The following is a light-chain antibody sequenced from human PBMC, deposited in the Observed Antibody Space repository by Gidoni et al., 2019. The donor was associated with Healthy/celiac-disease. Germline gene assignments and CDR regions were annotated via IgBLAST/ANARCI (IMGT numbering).Light chain of an antibody. Sequence: QSVLTQPPSVSEAPRQRVAISCSGSGSNIGNNAVNWYQQLPGKAPKLLIYYDDLLPSGVSDRFSGSKSGTSASLAISGLQSEDEADYYCAAWDDRLNGLVFGGGTKLTVL. J-gene: IGLJ2*01. CDR2: YDD. CDR1: GSNIGNNA. CDR3: AAWDDRLNGLV. V-gene: IGLV1-36*01.